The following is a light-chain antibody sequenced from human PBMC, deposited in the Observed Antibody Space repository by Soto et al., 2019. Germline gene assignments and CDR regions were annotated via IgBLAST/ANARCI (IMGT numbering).Light chain of an antibody. CDR2: GAS. V-gene: IGKV3-20*01. Sequence: EVVLTQSPGTLSLSPGERATLSCRTSQSVTSSFLSWFQQKPGQPPRLLLYGASRRAAGTPDRFSGSGSGTDFTLIISRLEPEDSAVYHCQLYGSYMFTFVQGTKLEL. CDR1: QSVTSSF. CDR3: QLYGSYMFT. J-gene: IGKJ2*01.